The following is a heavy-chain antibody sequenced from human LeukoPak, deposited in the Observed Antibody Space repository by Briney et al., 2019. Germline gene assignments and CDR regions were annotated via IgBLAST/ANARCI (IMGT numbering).Heavy chain of an antibody. V-gene: IGHV1-8*01. CDR2: MNPNSGNT. CDR1: GYTSTNYD. Sequence: GASVRASCKASGYTSTNYDINWVRQASGQGLEWMGWMNPNSGNTGSAQKFQGRVTMTSNTSISTAYMELSSLRSEDTAVYYCARGLRREQQLLRAFDYWGQGTPVTVSS. CDR3: ARGLRREQQLLRAFDY. D-gene: IGHD6-13*01. J-gene: IGHJ4*02.